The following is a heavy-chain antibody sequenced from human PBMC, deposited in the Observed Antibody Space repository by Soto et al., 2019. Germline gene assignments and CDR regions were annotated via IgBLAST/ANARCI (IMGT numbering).Heavy chain of an antibody. V-gene: IGHV4-31*03. Sequence: ASETLSLTCTVSGGSISSGGYYWSWIRQHPGKGLEWIGYIYYSGNTYYNPSLKSRVTISEDTSKNQFSLKLSSVTAADTAVYYCARATYYYDSSGYSDRPLDYWVQGTLVT. D-gene: IGHD3-22*01. CDR2: IYYSGNT. CDR3: ARATYYYDSSGYSDRPLDY. CDR1: GGSISSGGYY. J-gene: IGHJ4*02.